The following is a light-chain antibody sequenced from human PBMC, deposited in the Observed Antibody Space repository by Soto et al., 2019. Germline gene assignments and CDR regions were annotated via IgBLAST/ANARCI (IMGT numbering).Light chain of an antibody. J-gene: IGLJ2*01. V-gene: IGLV1-47*01. CDR1: SSNVETNF. Sequence: QSVLTQPPSASGTPGQRVTISCSGSSSNVETNFVYWYQQFPGTAPKLLIYRNNQRPSGVPDRFSGSQSGTTASLAIRGLRSEDEADYYCASWDDSLTAVVIGGGTKLTVL. CDR2: RNN. CDR3: ASWDDSLTAVV.